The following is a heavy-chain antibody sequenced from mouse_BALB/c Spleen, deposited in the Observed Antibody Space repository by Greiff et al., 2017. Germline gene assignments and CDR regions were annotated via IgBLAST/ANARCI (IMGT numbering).Heavy chain of an antibody. J-gene: IGHJ1*01. V-gene: IGHV5-9-4*01. CDR3: ARAYGSSRYFDV. Sequence: EVKLVESGGGLVKPGGSLKLSCAASGFTFSSYAMSWVRQSPEKRLEWVAEISSGGSYTYYPDTVTGRFTISRDNAKNTLYLEMSSLRSEDTAMYYCARAYGSSRYFDVWGAGTTVTVSS. D-gene: IGHD1-1*01. CDR1: GFTFSSYA. CDR2: ISSGGSYT.